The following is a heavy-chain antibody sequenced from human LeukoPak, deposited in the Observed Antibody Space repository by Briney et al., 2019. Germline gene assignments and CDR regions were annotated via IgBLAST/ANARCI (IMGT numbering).Heavy chain of an antibody. Sequence: SETLSLTCTVSGGSISTYYWSWIRQPPGKGVEWIGYIYYSGSTYYNPSLKSRVTISVDTSKNQFSLKLSSVTAADTAVYYCARGPADYNKLKPGDRDGYNYKSKRTPFDYWGQGTLVTVSS. CDR3: ARGPADYNKLKPGDRDGYNYKSKRTPFDY. CDR1: GGSISTYY. CDR2: IYYSGST. J-gene: IGHJ4*02. D-gene: IGHD5-24*01. V-gene: IGHV4-59*12.